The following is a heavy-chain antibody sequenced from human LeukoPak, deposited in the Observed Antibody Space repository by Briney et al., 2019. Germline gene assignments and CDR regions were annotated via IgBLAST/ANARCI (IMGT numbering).Heavy chain of an antibody. CDR2: ISYDGSNK. CDR1: GFTFSSYA. CDR3: ARDRGDGYNYYCDY. D-gene: IGHD5-24*01. Sequence: PGGSLRLSCAASGFTFSSYAMHWVRQAPGKGLEWVAVISYDGSNKYYADSVKGRFTISRDNSKNTLYLQMNSLSAEDTAVYYCARDRGDGYNYYCDYWGQGPLVTVSS. V-gene: IGHV3-30*01. J-gene: IGHJ4*02.